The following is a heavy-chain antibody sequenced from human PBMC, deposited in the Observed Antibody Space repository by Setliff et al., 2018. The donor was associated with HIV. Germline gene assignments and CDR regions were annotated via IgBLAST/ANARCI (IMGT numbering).Heavy chain of an antibody. CDR1: GGSISSYY. J-gene: IGHJ2*01. Sequence: NPSETLSLTCTVSGGSISSYYWSWIRQPPGKGLEWIGYIYTSGSTNYNPSLKSRVTISVDTSKNQFSLKLSSVTAADTAVYYCASGYYDSSGYYWYFDLWGRGTLVTVS. CDR2: IYTSGST. CDR3: ASGYYDSSGYYWYFDL. V-gene: IGHV4-4*09. D-gene: IGHD3-22*01.